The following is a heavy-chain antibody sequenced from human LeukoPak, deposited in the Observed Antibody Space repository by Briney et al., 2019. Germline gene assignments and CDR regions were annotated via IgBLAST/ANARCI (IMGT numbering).Heavy chain of an antibody. Sequence: GGSLRLSCAASGFTFSSYAMSWVRQAPGKGLEWVSAISGSGGSTYYADSVKGRFTISRDSSKNTLYLQMNSLTAEDTALYYCXXXRXXXWIQAHWXQGTLVXV. CDR1: GFTFSSYA. D-gene: IGHD5-18*01. J-gene: IGHJ4*02. V-gene: IGHV3-23*01. CDR2: ISGSGGST. CDR3: XXXRXXXWIQAH.